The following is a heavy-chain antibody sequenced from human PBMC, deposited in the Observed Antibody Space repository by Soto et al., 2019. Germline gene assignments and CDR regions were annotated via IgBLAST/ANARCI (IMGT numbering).Heavy chain of an antibody. D-gene: IGHD2-15*01. Sequence: LSLTCSVSGDSISTVDYFWAWIRQPPGQALEYIGYIYKSATTYYNPSLESRVAISLDTSKSQFSLNVTSVTAADTAVYFCARGRYCLTGRCFPNWFDSWGQGTLVTVSS. CDR2: IYKSATT. CDR1: GDSISTVDYF. V-gene: IGHV4-30-4*01. CDR3: ARGRYCLTGRCFPNWFDS. J-gene: IGHJ5*01.